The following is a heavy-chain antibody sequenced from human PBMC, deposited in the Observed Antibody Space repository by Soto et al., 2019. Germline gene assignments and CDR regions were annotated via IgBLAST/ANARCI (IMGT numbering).Heavy chain of an antibody. D-gene: IGHD1-20*01. CDR3: ARVITGRLYNWFDT. Sequence: PGESLKISCKGSGYSFTSYWISWVRQMPGKGLEWMGRIDPSDSYTNYSPSFQGHVTISADKSISTSYLQWSSLKASDTAMYYCARVITGRLYNWFDTWGQGTLVTVSS. CDR1: GYSFTSYW. CDR2: IDPSDSYT. J-gene: IGHJ5*02. V-gene: IGHV5-10-1*01.